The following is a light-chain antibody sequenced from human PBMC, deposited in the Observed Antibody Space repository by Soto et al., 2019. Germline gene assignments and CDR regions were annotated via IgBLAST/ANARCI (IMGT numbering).Light chain of an antibody. Sequence: DLPMTQSPSTLSASVGDRVTITCRASQSISNWLAWYQQKPGKAPKLLIYRASALERGVPSRFTGSGSGTEFTLTISSLQPDDFAIYFCQQYNTDSHTFGQGTKLEIK. J-gene: IGKJ2*01. CDR1: QSISNW. CDR2: RAS. CDR3: QQYNTDSHT. V-gene: IGKV1-5*03.